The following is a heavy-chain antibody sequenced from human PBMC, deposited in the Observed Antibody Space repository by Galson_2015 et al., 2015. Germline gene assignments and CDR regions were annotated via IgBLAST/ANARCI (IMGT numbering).Heavy chain of an antibody. V-gene: IGHV1-18*01. CDR3: ARDSRNWNAALTYYYYGMDV. D-gene: IGHD1-20*01. CDR1: GYTFTSYG. CDR2: ISAYNGNI. J-gene: IGHJ6*02. Sequence: SVKVSCKASGYTFTSYGISWVRQAPGQGLEWMGWISAYNGNINYAQKLQGRVTMTTDTSTSTAYMELRSLRSDDTAVYYCARDSRNWNAALTYYYYGMDVWGQGTTVTVSS.